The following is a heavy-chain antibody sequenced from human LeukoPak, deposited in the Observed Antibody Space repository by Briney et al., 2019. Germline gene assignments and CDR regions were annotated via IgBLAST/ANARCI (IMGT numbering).Heavy chain of an antibody. V-gene: IGHV4-61*09. Sequence: SQTLSLTCTVSGGSISSGSYYWSWIRQPAGKGLEWIGHKYNSGSTNYNPSLKSRVSISVDTSKNQFSLKLSSVTAADTAVYYCARDRRDYYDSSGYSLGNYYYYMDVWGKGTTVTVSS. CDR2: KYNSGST. CDR3: ARDRRDYYDSSGYSLGNYYYYMDV. J-gene: IGHJ6*03. CDR1: GGSISSGSYY. D-gene: IGHD3-22*01.